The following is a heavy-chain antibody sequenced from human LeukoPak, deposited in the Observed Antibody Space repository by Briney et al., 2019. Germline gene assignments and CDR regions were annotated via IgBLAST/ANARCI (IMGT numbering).Heavy chain of an antibody. CDR3: ARDPRNMGLDP. CDR1: GFTFSTYW. Sequence: GGSLRLSRAASGFTFSTYWMHWVRQAPGKGLVFVSCINSDGSSTKYEDSVKGRFTISRDNAKNTLYLQMNSLRAEDTAVYYCARDPRNMGLDPWGQGTLVTVSS. V-gene: IGHV3-74*03. D-gene: IGHD2/OR15-2a*01. CDR2: INSDGSST. J-gene: IGHJ5*02.